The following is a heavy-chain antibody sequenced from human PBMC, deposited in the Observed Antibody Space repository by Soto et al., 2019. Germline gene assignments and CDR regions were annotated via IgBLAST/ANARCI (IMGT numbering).Heavy chain of an antibody. Sequence: QVQLQESGPGMVKPSETLSLTCTVSGGSISSYYWSWIRQPAGKGLEWIGRIYTSGSTNYNPSLKSRVTMSVDTSKNQVSLKLSSVTAADTAVYYCARELGSSSVYYYGMAVWDQGTTVTVS. V-gene: IGHV4-4*07. CDR1: GGSISSYY. D-gene: IGHD6-6*01. CDR2: IYTSGST. J-gene: IGHJ6*02. CDR3: ARELGSSSVYYYGMAV.